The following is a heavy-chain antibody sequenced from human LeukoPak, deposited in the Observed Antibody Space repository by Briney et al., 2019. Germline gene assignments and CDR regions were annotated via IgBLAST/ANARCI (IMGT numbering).Heavy chain of an antibody. J-gene: IGHJ4*02. CDR2: IKQDGSEK. V-gene: IGHV3-7*01. Sequence: GGSLRLSCAASGFTFSSYWMSWVRQAPGKGLEWVANIKQDGSEKYYVDSVKGRFTISRDNAKNSLYLQMNSLRAEDTAVYYCARDMVVVVAATDGFDYWGQGTLATVSS. CDR1: GFTFSSYW. D-gene: IGHD2-15*01. CDR3: ARDMVVVVAATDGFDY.